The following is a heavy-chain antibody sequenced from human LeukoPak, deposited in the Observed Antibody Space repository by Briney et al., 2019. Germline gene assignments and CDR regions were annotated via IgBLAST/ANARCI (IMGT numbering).Heavy chain of an antibody. J-gene: IGHJ6*02. Sequence: GESLKISCQGSGYSFTSYWIGWVRQMPRKGLEWMGIIYPGDSDTRYSPSFQGQVTISADKSISTAYLQWSSLKASDTAVYYCARRQASCSNGVCYTLYDMDVWGQGTTVTVSS. CDR3: ARRQASCSNGVCYTLYDMDV. CDR2: IYPGDSDT. D-gene: IGHD2-8*01. CDR1: GYSFTSYW. V-gene: IGHV5-51*01.